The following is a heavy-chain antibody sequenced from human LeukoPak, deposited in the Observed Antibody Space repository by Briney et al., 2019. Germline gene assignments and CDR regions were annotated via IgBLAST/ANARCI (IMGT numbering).Heavy chain of an antibody. CDR1: GYSFTSYW. J-gene: IGHJ4*02. CDR3: ARQRVEMATAPIGDFDY. Sequence: GESLKISXKGSGYSFTSYWIGWVRQMPGKGLEWMGIIYPGDSDTRYSPSFQGQVTISADKSISTAYLQWSSLKASDTAMYYCARQRVEMATAPIGDFDYWGQGTLVTVSS. CDR2: IYPGDSDT. V-gene: IGHV5-51*01. D-gene: IGHD5-24*01.